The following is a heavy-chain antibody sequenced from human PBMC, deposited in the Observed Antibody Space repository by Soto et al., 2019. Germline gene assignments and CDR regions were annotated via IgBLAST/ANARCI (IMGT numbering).Heavy chain of an antibody. CDR2: IFSNDEK. V-gene: IGHV2-26*01. CDR3: ARIQEMSSSSWYYFDY. D-gene: IGHD6-13*01. J-gene: IGHJ4*02. CDR1: GFSLNNTRLG. Sequence: QVTLKESGPVLVKPTETLTLTCTVSGFSLNNTRLGVSWIRQPPGKALQWLAHIFSNDEKSYRTSLKSRLTISKDPSKSQVVLTMTPMDPVDTATYYCARIQEMSSSSWYYFDYWGQGTLVTVSS.